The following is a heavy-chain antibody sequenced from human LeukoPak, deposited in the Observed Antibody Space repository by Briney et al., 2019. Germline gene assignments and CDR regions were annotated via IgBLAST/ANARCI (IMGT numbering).Heavy chain of an antibody. V-gene: IGHV3-33*01. CDR2: TWYDGSNK. CDR1: GFTFSSYG. D-gene: IGHD1-14*01. J-gene: IGHJ4*02. CDR3: ASNQDSTLRIGY. Sequence: PGRSLRLSCAASGFTFSSYGMHWVRQAPGKGLEWVAVTWYDGSNKYYADSVQGRFTISRHNSKNTLYLQMNSLRAEDTAAYYCASNQDSTLRIGYWGQGTLVTVSS.